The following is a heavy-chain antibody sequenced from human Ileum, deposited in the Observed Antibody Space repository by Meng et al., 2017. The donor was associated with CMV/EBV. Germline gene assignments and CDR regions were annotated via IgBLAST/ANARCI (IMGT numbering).Heavy chain of an antibody. CDR3: ARGDSSAYYYFDY. CDR1: GFTFDDYG. V-gene: IGHV3-20*04. D-gene: IGHD3-22*01. J-gene: IGHJ4*02. Sequence: GESLKISCAASGFTFDDYGMSWVRQAPGKGLEWVSGINWSGSSTGYADSVKGRFTNSRDNAKNSLYLQMNSLRAEDTALYYCARGDSSAYYYFDYWGQGTLVTVSS. CDR2: INWSGSST.